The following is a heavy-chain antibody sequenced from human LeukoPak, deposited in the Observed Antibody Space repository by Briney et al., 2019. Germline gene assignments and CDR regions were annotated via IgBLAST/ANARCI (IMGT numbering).Heavy chain of an antibody. D-gene: IGHD1-1*01. J-gene: IGHJ3*02. CDR3: ARGLERHGDDAFDI. Sequence: SETLSLTCAVYGGSFSGYYWSWIRQPPGKGLEWIGEINHRGITNYNPSLKSRVTMSVDTSKSHFSLKVNSVTAADTAVYYCARGLERHGDDAFDIWGQGTMVAVSS. CDR1: GGSFSGYY. V-gene: IGHV4-34*01. CDR2: INHRGIT.